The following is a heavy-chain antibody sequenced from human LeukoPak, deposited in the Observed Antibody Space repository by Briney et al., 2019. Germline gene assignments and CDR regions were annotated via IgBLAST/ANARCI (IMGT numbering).Heavy chain of an antibody. V-gene: IGHV3-11*05. D-gene: IGHD3-16*01. CDR3: ARGSSRGSDY. J-gene: IGHJ4*02. Sequence: PGGSLRLSCAASGFTFSDYYMSWIRQAPGKGLEWVSYISNSGSYTNYADSVKGRFTISRDNAKSSLYLQMNILRADDSAVYYCARGSSRGSDYWGQGTLVTVSS. CDR1: GFTFSDYY. CDR2: ISNSGSYT.